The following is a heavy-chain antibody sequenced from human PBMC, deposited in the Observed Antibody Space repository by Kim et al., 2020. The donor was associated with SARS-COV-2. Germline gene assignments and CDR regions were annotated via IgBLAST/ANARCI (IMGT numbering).Heavy chain of an antibody. CDR3: ARGDYGSGSGYYYYYYGMDV. J-gene: IGHJ6*02. Sequence: RVTISVDTSKNQFSLKLSSVTAADTAVYYCARGDYGSGSGYYYYYYGMDVWGQGTTVTVSS. D-gene: IGHD3-10*01. V-gene: IGHV4-34*01.